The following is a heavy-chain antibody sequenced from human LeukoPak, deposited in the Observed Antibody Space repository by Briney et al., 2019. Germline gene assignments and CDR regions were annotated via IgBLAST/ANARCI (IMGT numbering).Heavy chain of an antibody. D-gene: IGHD3-22*01. CDR2: ISVSGSVI. CDR1: GFTFSNYY. Sequence: PGGSLRLSCAASGFTFSNYYMSWIRQAPGKGLEWVSYISVSGSVIYYSDSVKGRFTISRDNAKNSLYLQMSSLRAEDTAVYFCVGDSNGYFYGHDYWGQGTLVAVSS. CDR3: VGDSNGYFYGHDY. J-gene: IGHJ4*02. V-gene: IGHV3-11*01.